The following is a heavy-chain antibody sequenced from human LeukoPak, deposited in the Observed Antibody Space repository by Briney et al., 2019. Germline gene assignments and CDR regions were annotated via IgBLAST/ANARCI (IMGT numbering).Heavy chain of an antibody. CDR3: ASLTRDGYHFEW. CDR2: VYHSGST. J-gene: IGHJ4*02. Sequence: SETLSLTCTVSGYSISYGYFWAWIRQPPGKGLEWIGSVYHSGSTHYTPSFKSRVTISLDTSKNHFSLKLTSVTAADTAVYFCASLTRDGYHFEWWGRGTLVSVPS. D-gene: IGHD6-13*01. CDR1: GYSISYGYF. V-gene: IGHV4-38-2*02.